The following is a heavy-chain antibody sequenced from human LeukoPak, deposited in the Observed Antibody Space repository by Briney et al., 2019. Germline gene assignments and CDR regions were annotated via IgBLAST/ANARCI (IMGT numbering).Heavy chain of an antibody. J-gene: IGHJ4*02. CDR3: ATDTWGYYDDGGYYRQADY. CDR2: INPNSGGT. D-gene: IGHD3-22*01. Sequence: GASVKVSCKTSGYTFTGYYMHWVRQAPGQGLEWMGRINPNSGGTNYAQKFQGRVTMTRDTSISTAYMELSRLRSDDTAVYYCATDTWGYYDDGGYYRQADYWGQGTLVTVSS. V-gene: IGHV1-2*06. CDR1: GYTFTGYY.